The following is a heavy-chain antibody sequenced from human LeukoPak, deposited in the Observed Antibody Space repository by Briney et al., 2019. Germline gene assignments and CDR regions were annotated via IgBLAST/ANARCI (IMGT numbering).Heavy chain of an antibody. J-gene: IGHJ4*02. CDR1: GFTVSSNY. V-gene: IGHV3-53*04. D-gene: IGHD3-10*01. CDR2: IYSGGST. Sequence: GGSLRLSCAASGFTVSSNYMSWVRQAPGKGLEWVSAIYSGGSTYYADSVKGRFTISRHNSKNTLYLQMNSLRAEDTAVYYCAREPPPYYYGSGSYSSVWGQGTLVTVSS. CDR3: AREPPPYYYGSGSYSSV.